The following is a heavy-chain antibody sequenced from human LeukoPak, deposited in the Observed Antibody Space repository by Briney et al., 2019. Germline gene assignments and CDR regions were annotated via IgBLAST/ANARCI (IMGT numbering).Heavy chain of an antibody. D-gene: IGHD3-10*01. Sequence: GGSLRLSCAASGFRFSNSWMYWVRQGPGKGPVWVSRMKTDGTRIEYTDSVKGRFTISRDNAKNTLFLQMSSLRVEDTAVYYCARGADHGGSYYPDWGQGTRVTVSS. CDR3: ARGADHGGSYYPD. CDR1: GFRFSNSW. J-gene: IGHJ4*02. CDR2: MKTDGTRI. V-gene: IGHV3-74*01.